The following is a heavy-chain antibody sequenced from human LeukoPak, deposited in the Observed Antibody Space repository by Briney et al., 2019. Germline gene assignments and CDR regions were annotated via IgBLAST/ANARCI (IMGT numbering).Heavy chain of an antibody. Sequence: PGRSLRLSCAASGFIFSNYAMHWVRQAPGKGLEWVAVISYDGSNKYYADSVKGRFTISRDNSKNTLYLQMNSLRAEDTAVYYCAKDRRDSSGPFDYWGQGTLVTVSS. D-gene: IGHD6-19*01. J-gene: IGHJ4*02. CDR1: GFIFSNYA. CDR3: AKDRRDSSGPFDY. CDR2: ISYDGSNK. V-gene: IGHV3-30*18.